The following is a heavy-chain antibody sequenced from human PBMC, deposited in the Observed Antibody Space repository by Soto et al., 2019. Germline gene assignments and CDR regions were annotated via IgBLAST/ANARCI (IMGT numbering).Heavy chain of an antibody. CDR3: ARDRGVAPPVAGNTHYYYYMDV. D-gene: IGHD6-19*01. CDR2: ISAYNGDT. J-gene: IGHJ6*03. Sequence: QDQLVQSGGEVKKPGASVKVSCKASGYRFTNYGITWVRQAPGQGFEWMGWISAYNGDTNYAQKLQGRVTMTTDASTSKAYLELRSLRSDDTAVYYCARDRGVAPPVAGNTHYYYYMDVWGKGTTVTVSS. CDR1: GYRFTNYG. V-gene: IGHV1-18*01.